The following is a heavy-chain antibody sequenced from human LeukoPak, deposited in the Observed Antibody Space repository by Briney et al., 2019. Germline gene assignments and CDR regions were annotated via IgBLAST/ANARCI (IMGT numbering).Heavy chain of an antibody. CDR1: GFTFSSYG. CDR2: IRFEGSIK. Sequence: PGGSLRLSCAASGFTFSSYGMHWVRQAPGKGLEWVAFIRFEGSIKYYVDSVKCRFTISRDNSKNTLYLQMNSLSIEDTAVYYCAKGPDIDYWGQGTLVTVSS. J-gene: IGHJ4*02. CDR3: AKGPDIDY. V-gene: IGHV3-30*02.